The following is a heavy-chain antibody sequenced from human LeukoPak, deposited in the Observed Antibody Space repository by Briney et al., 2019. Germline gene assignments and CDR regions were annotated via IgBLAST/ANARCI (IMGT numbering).Heavy chain of an antibody. D-gene: IGHD1-26*01. CDR1: GFTFSSYA. J-gene: IGHJ6*03. CDR2: ISGSGGST. V-gene: IGHV3-23*01. Sequence: PGGSLRLSCAASGFTFSSYAMSWVRQAPGKGLEWVSAISGSGGSTYYADSVKGRFTISRDNSKNTLYLQMNSLRAEDTAVYYCAKQWEVGRYYYYYYMDVWGKGTTVTVSS. CDR3: AKQWEVGRYYYYYYMDV.